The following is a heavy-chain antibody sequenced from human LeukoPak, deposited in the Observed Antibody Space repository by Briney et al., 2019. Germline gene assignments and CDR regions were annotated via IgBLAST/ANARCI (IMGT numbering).Heavy chain of an antibody. V-gene: IGHV3-30*18. CDR1: GFTFSSYG. Sequence: GGSLRLSCAASGFTFSSYGMHWVRQAPGKGLEWVAVISYDGSNKYYADSVKGRFTISRDNSKNTLYLQMNSLRAEDTAVCYCAKGYCSGGSCYWKVLGLDYWGQGTLVTVSS. CDR3: AKGYCSGGSCYWKVLGLDY. CDR2: ISYDGSNK. J-gene: IGHJ4*02. D-gene: IGHD2-15*01.